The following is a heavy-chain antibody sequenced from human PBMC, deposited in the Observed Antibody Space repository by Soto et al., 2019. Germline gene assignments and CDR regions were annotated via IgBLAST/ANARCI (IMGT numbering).Heavy chain of an antibody. CDR1: GFTFSSYS. CDR3: ARDSGYSYGPLDY. J-gene: IGHJ4*02. D-gene: IGHD5-18*01. Sequence: EVQLVESGGGLVQPGGSLRLSCAASGFTFSSYSMNWVRQAPGKGLEWVSYISSSSSTIYYADSVKGRFTISRDNAKNSLYQQMNSMRDEDTAVYYGARDSGYSYGPLDYWGQGTLVTVSS. V-gene: IGHV3-48*02. CDR2: ISSSSSTI.